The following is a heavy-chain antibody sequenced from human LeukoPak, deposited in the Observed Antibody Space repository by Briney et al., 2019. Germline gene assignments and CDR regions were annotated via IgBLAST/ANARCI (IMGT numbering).Heavy chain of an antibody. CDR1: GFTFSSYA. Sequence: PGGSLRLSCAASGFTFSSYAISWVRLAPGKGLEWVSSISGSVGSTYSADSVKGRFTISRDNSNNTLYLQMNGLRAEDTAVYYCAKDSGAYYDFWSGYYDYWGQGTLVTVSS. CDR2: ISGSVGST. J-gene: IGHJ4*02. V-gene: IGHV3-23*01. CDR3: AKDSGAYYDFWSGYYDY. D-gene: IGHD3-3*01.